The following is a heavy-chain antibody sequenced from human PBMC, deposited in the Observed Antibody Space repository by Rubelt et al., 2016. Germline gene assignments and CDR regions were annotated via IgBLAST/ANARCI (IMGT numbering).Heavy chain of an antibody. CDR2: ISGSGGST. CDR3: ARDLRDNFWSGYQVDGQGWFDP. V-gene: IGHV3-23*01. CDR1: GFTFSSYA. J-gene: IGHJ5*02. Sequence: EVQLLESGGGLVQPGGSLRLSCAASGFTFSSYAMSWVRQAPGKGLEWVSAISGSGGSTYYADSVKGRFTISRDNSKNTLYLQMNSPRAEDTAVDYGARDLRDNFWSGYQVDGQGWFDPWGKGTLVTVSS. D-gene: IGHD3-3*01.